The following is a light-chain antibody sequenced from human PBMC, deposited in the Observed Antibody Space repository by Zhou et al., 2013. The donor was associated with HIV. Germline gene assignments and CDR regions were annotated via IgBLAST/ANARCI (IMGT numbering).Light chain of an antibody. Sequence: EIVLTQSPATLSLSPGERATLSCRASQSVSSYLAWYQQKTGQAPRLLIYDASNRATGIPARFSGSGSGTDFTLTISRVEPEDFAVYYCQQAASSRTFGGGTKVEI. V-gene: IGKV3-11*01. CDR2: DAS. CDR3: QQAASSRT. J-gene: IGKJ4*01. CDR1: QSVSSY.